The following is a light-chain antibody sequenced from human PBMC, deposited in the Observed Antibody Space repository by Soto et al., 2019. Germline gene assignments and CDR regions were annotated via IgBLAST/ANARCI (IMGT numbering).Light chain of an antibody. Sequence: QCALTQPASVSGSPGQSITISRTGTSSDVGSYNLVSWYQQHPGKAPKLMIYEVSKRPSGVSNRFSGSKSGNTASLTISGLQAEDEADYYCCSYAGSSTFYVFGTGTKVTVL. V-gene: IGLV2-23*02. CDR2: EVS. CDR3: CSYAGSSTFYV. J-gene: IGLJ1*01. CDR1: SSDVGSYNL.